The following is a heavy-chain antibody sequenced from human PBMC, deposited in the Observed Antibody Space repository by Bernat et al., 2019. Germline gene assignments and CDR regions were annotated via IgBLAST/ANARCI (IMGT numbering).Heavy chain of an antibody. J-gene: IGHJ3*02. CDR2: INPNSGGT. CDR1: GYTFTGYY. Sequence: QVQLVQSGAEVKKPGASVKVSCKASGYTFTGYYMHWVRQAPGQGLEWMGWINPNSGGTNYAQKFQGSITMTRDSAISTAYMELSRLRSGRTAVYCCARARGPNPGRPDAFDIWGQGTMVTVSS. CDR3: ARARGPNPGRPDAFDI. D-gene: IGHD3-10*01. V-gene: IGHV1-2*04.